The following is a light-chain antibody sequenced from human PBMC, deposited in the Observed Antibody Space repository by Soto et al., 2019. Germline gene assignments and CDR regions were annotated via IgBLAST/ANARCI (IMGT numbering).Light chain of an antibody. V-gene: IGKV3-15*01. J-gene: IGKJ1*01. CDR1: QSVSGN. CDR3: QQYSNWPPGT. Sequence: EIVMTQSPATLSVFPGARATLSCTASQSVSGNLAWYQQKPGQAPRLLIYGASTRATGIPARFSGSGSGTEFTLTISSLQSEDFAVYYCQQYSNWPPGTFGQGTKVEIK. CDR2: GAS.